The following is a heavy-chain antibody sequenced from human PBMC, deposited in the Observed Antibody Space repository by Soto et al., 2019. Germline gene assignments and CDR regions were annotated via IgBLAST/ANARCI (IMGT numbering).Heavy chain of an antibody. D-gene: IGHD6-6*01. CDR1: GYTFTIYY. CDR2: VNPSGGST. V-gene: IGHV1-46*01. Sequence: QVLLVQSGSEVKKPGASVKVSCKASGYTFTIYYIHWVRQAPGQGLEWMGIVNPSGGSTSYAQKFQGRVTVTRDTSTSTVYMELSSLRSEDTAVYYCAKETYSGSSLSAVSYCFDSWGQGTLVTVSS. J-gene: IGHJ4*02. CDR3: AKETYSGSSLSAVSYCFDS.